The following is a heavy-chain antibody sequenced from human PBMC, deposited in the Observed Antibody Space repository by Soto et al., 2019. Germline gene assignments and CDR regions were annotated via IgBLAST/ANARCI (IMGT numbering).Heavy chain of an antibody. V-gene: IGHV4-39*01. J-gene: IGHJ4*02. D-gene: IGHD2-21*02. CDR3: ARQRTSVVTQAYFDS. CDR1: GDSINNRSYY. Sequence: SETLSLTCTVTGDSINNRSYYWGWIRQPPGKGLEWIGSIYYSGSTYNNPSLKSRVSMSVDTSKNQFSLKLRSVTAADTALYYCARQRTSVVTQAYFDSWGQGSLVTSPQ. CDR2: IYYSGST.